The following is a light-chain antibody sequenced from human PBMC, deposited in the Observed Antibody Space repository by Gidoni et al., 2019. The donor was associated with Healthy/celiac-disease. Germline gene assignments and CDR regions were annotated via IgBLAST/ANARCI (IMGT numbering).Light chain of an antibody. CDR1: SSNIGAGYD. CDR3: QSYDSSLEV. Sequence: QSVLTHPPSLSGAPGQRVTISCTGSSSNIGAGYDVHWYQQLPGTAPKLLIYGNSNRPSGVPDRFSGSKSGTSASLAITGLQAEDEADYYCQSYDSSLEVFGGGTKLTVL. J-gene: IGLJ2*01. CDR2: GNS. V-gene: IGLV1-40*01.